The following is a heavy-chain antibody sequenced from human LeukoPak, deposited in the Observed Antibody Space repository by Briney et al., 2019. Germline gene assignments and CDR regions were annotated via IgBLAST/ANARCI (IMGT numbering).Heavy chain of an antibody. D-gene: IGHD6-6*01. J-gene: IGHJ6*03. Sequence: ASVKVSCKASGYTFTSYDINWVRQATGQGLEWMGWINPNSGNTGYAQKFQGRVTMTRNTSISTAYMELSSLRSEDTAVYYCARVRSSSPRRYYYYMDVWGKGTTVTVSS. CDR1: GYTFTSYD. CDR3: ARVRSSSPRRYYYYMDV. CDR2: INPNSGNT. V-gene: IGHV1-8*01.